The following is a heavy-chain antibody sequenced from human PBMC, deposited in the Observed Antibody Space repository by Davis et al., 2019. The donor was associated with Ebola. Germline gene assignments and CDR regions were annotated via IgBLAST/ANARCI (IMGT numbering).Heavy chain of an antibody. V-gene: IGHV4-30-4*01. J-gene: IGHJ4*01. Sequence: MPSETLSLTCTVSRDSISSGDYYWSRIRQPPGTGLEWIRFSAYSQRTYYNPSLMIRVTMSVDTSRNQFDLRLISVTAADTDVYFCARVRDGYDFWWYFDSWGQGSLVTVSS. CDR2: SAYSQRT. D-gene: IGHD3-3*01. CDR3: ARVRDGYDFWWYFDS. CDR1: RDSISSGDYY.